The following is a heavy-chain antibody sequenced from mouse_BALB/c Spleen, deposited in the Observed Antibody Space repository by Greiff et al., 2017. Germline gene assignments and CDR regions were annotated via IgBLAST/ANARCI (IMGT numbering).Heavy chain of an antibody. D-gene: IGHD1-1*01. J-gene: IGHJ2*01. CDR1: GFNIKDSY. Sequence: EVQLQQSGAELVKPGASVKLSCTASGFNIKDSYMHWVQQSPEQGLEWIGRIDPANGNTKYDPKVQGKATITADTSTNTAYLQLSRLTAEDTAVYDSASANYYGSSYFDYWGQGTTLTVSS. CDR3: ASANYYGSSYFDY. V-gene: IGHV14-3*02. CDR2: IDPANGNT.